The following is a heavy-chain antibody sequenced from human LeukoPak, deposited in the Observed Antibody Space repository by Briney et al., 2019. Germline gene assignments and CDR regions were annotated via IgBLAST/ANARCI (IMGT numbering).Heavy chain of an antibody. Sequence: SETLSLTCTVSGGSISSSSYYWSWIRQPAGKGLEWIGRIYTSGSTSYNPSLKSRVTMSVDTSKNQFSLKLSSVTAADTAVYYCARGRWYNDYWGQGTLVTVSS. CDR1: GGSISSSSYY. CDR3: ARGRWYNDY. CDR2: IYTSGST. J-gene: IGHJ4*02. V-gene: IGHV4-61*02. D-gene: IGHD6-13*01.